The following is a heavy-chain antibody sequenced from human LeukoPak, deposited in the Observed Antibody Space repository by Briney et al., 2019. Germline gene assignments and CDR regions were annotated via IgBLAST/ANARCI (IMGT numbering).Heavy chain of an antibody. V-gene: IGHV3-64*01. D-gene: IGHD6-13*01. CDR2: ISSNGDST. Sequence: GGSLRLSCVASGFTFITYPMHWARQAPGKGLEYVSAISSNGDSTYYAKSVKGRFTISRDNSKDTLFLQMGSLRVEDMAVYYCARETAAAATACFDSRGQGALVTVSS. CDR3: ARETAAAATACFDS. CDR1: GFTFITYP. J-gene: IGHJ4*02.